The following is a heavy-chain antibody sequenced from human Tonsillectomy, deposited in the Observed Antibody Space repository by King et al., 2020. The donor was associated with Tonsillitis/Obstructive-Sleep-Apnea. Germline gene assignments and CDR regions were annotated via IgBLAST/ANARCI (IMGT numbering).Heavy chain of an antibody. CDR1: GYTFTGYY. CDR3: ARGGYCSGGSCNNWFDP. V-gene: IGHV1-2*02. Sequence: QLVQSGAEVKKPGASVKVSCKASGYTFTGYYMHWVRQAPGQGLEWMGWINPNSGGTNYAQKFQGRVTMTRDTSISTAYMELSRLRSDDTAVYYCARGGYCSGGSCNNWFDPWGQGTLVTVSS. D-gene: IGHD2-15*01. CDR2: INPNSGGT. J-gene: IGHJ5*02.